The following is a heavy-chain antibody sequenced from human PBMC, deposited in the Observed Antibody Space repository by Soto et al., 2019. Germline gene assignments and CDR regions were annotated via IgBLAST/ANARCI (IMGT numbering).Heavy chain of an antibody. D-gene: IGHD3-9*01. V-gene: IGHV1-18*01. CDR1: GYTFTSYG. J-gene: IGHJ6*02. Sequence: GASVKVSCKASGYTFTSYGISWVRQAPGQGLEWMGWISAYNGNTNYAQKLQGRVTMTTDTSTSTAYMELRSLRSDDTAVYYCAGDGRYFDWLLLYYYYYGMDVWGQGTTVTVSS. CDR3: AGDGRYFDWLLLYYYYYGMDV. CDR2: ISAYNGNT.